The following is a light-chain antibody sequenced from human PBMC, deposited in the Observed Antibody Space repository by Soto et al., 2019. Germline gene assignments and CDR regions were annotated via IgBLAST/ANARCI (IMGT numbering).Light chain of an antibody. J-gene: IGKJ1*01. CDR1: QSVSSSY. V-gene: IGKV3-20*01. Sequence: EIVLTQSPGTLSLSPGERATLSCRASQSVSSSYLAWYQQKPGQPPRLVMYATSSRATGIPARFSGSGSGTDFTLTISRLEPEDFAVYYCQQYGSSSWTFGQWTKVYIK. CDR2: ATS. CDR3: QQYGSSSWT.